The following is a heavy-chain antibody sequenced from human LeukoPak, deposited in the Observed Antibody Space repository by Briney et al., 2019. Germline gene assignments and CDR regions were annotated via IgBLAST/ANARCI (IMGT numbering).Heavy chain of an antibody. CDR1: GFTSINYA. V-gene: IGHV3-23*01. CDR2: ISGSGGST. CDR3: VKGDYDSSGYRRYNWFDP. Sequence: GGSLRLSCVASGFTSINYAMSWVRQAPGKGLEWVSTISGSGGSTYYADSVKGRFTISRDNSKNTLYLQMNSLRAEDTAVYYCVKGDYDSSGYRRYNWFDPWGQGTLVTVSS. J-gene: IGHJ5*02. D-gene: IGHD3-22*01.